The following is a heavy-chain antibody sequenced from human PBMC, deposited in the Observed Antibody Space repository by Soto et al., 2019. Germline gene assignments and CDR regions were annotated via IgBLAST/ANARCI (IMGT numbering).Heavy chain of an antibody. V-gene: IGHV2-5*02. CDR2: IYWDDDD. CDR1: GFSLTSLGET. J-gene: IGHJ4*02. Sequence: QITLKESGPTLVKPTETLTLTCTFSGFSLTSLGETVGWIRQPPGKALEWLALIYWDDDDHYSPSLESRLAITKDDSKNQVVLTLTNMDPVDTATYYCVHTLLVRRAYDWGQGTLVTVPS. D-gene: IGHD4-17*01. CDR3: VHTLLVRRAYD.